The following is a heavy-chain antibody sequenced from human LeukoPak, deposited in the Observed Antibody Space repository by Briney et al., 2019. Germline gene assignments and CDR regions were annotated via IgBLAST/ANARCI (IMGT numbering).Heavy chain of an antibody. J-gene: IGHJ4*02. Sequence: GGSLRLSCAASGFTFSSYSMNWVRQAPGKGLEWVSSISSSSSYIYYADSVKGRFTISRDNAKNSLYLQMNSLRAEDTAVYYCARSRGSGWYEGFDYWGQGTLVTVSS. CDR1: GFTFSSYS. CDR3: ARSRGSGWYEGFDY. D-gene: IGHD6-19*01. V-gene: IGHV3-21*01. CDR2: ISSSSSYI.